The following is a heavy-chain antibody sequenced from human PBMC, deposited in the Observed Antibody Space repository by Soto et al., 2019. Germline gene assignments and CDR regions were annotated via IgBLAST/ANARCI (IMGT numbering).Heavy chain of an antibody. CDR3: AHRVLRTVFGLVTTTAIYFDF. J-gene: IGHJ4*02. D-gene: IGHD3-3*01. CDR2: IYWDDDN. V-gene: IGHV2-5*02. CDR1: GFSLTPSGVG. Sequence: QITLNESGPTQVKPRQTLTLTCTFSGFSLTPSGVGVGWIRQSPGKAPEWLALIYWDDDNRYSPSLKSRLTITKDTSKNQVVLTMADLDPADTATYYCAHRVLRTVFGLVTTTAIYFDFWGQGTPVAVSS.